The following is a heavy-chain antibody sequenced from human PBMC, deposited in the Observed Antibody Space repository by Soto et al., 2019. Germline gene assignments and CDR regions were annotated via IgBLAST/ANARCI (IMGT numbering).Heavy chain of an antibody. J-gene: IGHJ6*02. Sequence: QVQLVQSGAEVKKPGSSVKVSCKASGGTFSSYAISWVRQAPGQGLEWMGGIIPICGTANYAQKFQGRVTSTEDESTSTASMGLSSRRSADTAVYYCARDDELSGAVHYYYDGVAVWGQGTTVTASS. CDR2: IIPICGTA. CDR3: ARDDELSGAVHYYYDGVAV. D-gene: IGHD3-16*02. CDR1: GGTFSSYA. V-gene: IGHV1-69*01.